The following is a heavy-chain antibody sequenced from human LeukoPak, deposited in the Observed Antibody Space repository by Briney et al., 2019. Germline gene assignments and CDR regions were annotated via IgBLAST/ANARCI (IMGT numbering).Heavy chain of an antibody. Sequence: ASVTVSCKVSGYTLTELSMHWVRQAPGKGLEWMGGFDPEDGETIYAQKFQGRVTMTEDTSTDTAYMELSSLRSEDTAVYYCATGRGAVAGTGGYFDYWGQGTLVTVSS. D-gene: IGHD6-19*01. J-gene: IGHJ4*02. V-gene: IGHV1-24*01. CDR2: FDPEDGET. CDR1: GYTLTELS. CDR3: ATGRGAVAGTGGYFDY.